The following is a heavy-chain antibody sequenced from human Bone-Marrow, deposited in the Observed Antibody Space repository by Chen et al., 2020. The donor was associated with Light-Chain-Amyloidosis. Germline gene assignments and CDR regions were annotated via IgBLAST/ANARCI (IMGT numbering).Heavy chain of an antibody. CDR2: IYTSGST. CDR1: VRSISSYY. D-gene: IGHD3-10*01. CDR3: ARSPRITMVRGVWDWFDP. J-gene: IGHJ5*02. V-gene: IGHV4-4*07. Sequence: QVQLQESGPGLVKPSETLSLTCTVSVRSISSYYWSWIRQPAGKGLEWIGRIYTSGSTNYNPSLKSRVTMSVDTSKNQFSLKLSSVTAADTAVYYCARSPRITMVRGVWDWFDPWGQGTLVTVSS.